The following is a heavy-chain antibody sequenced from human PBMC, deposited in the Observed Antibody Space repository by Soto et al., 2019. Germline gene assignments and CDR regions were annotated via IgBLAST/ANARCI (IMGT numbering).Heavy chain of an antibody. D-gene: IGHD6-13*01. CDR2: IYYSGST. CDR3: ARAAAGKGGGFDY. Sequence: SETLSLTCTVSGGSISSYYWSWIRQPPGKGLEWIGYIYYSGSTNYNPSLKSRVTISVDTSKNQFSLKLSSVTAADTAVYYCARAAAGKGGGFDYWGQGTLV. V-gene: IGHV4-59*01. CDR1: GGSISSYY. J-gene: IGHJ4*02.